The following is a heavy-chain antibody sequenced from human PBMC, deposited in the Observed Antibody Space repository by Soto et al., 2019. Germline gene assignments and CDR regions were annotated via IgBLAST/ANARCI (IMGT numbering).Heavy chain of an antibody. J-gene: IGHJ6*02. D-gene: IGHD3-3*01. CDR2: ITWNVGNK. CDR1: GFRFDDYN. Sequence: PXESLRLSCAACGFRFDDYNMHGVRQAPGKGLEWVSLITWNVGNKYYEDSVKGRFTISRDGTTQSVSLQMTSLKREDTGVYYCERENLSFGSALDVWGQGTTVTVSS. CDR3: ERENLSFGSALDV. V-gene: IGHV3-43*01.